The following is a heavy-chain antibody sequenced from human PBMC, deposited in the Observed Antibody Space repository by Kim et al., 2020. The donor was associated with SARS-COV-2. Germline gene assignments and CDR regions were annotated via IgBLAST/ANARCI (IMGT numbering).Heavy chain of an antibody. D-gene: IGHD3-3*01. J-gene: IGHJ3*02. CDR3: ARHKGGTIFGVVIIPGAFDI. V-gene: IGHV4-59*08. CDR1: GGSISSYY. CDR2: IYYSGST. Sequence: SETLSLTYTVSGGSISSYYWSWIRQPPGKGLEWIGYIYYSGSTNYNPSLKSRVTISVDTSKNQFSLKLSSVTAADTAVYYCARHKGGTIFGVVIIPGAFDIWGQGTMVTVSS.